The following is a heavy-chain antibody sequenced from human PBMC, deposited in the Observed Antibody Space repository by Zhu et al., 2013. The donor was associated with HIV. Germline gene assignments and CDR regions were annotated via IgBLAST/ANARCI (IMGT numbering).Heavy chain of an antibody. D-gene: IGHD3-10*01. V-gene: IGHV1-8*01. CDR1: GYTFTSYD. CDR2: MNPNSGNT. CDR3: AGRGLYYGSGFDP. Sequence: QVRLVQSGAEVKELGASVKVSCKASGYTFTSYDINWVRQATGQGLEWMGWMNPNSGNTGYAQKFQGRVTMTRNTSISTAYMELSSLRSEDTAVYYCAGRGLYYGSGFDPWGQGTLVTVSS. J-gene: IGHJ5*02.